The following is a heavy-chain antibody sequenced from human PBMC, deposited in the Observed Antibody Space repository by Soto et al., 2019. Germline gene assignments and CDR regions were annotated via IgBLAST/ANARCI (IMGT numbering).Heavy chain of an antibody. D-gene: IGHD4-17*01. V-gene: IGHV3-48*02. Sequence: ESGGGLVQPGGSLRLSCAASGFTFSSYSMNWVRQAPGKGLEWVSYISSSSSTIYYADSVKGRFTISRDNAKNSLYLQMNSLRDEDTAVYYCARESDYATRRYYYYGMDVWGQGTTVTVSS. J-gene: IGHJ6*02. CDR1: GFTFSSYS. CDR3: ARESDYATRRYYYYGMDV. CDR2: ISSSSSTI.